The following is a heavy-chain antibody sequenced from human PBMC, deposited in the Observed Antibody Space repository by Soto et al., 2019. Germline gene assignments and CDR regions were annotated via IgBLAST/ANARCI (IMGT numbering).Heavy chain of an antibody. CDR1: GFTFSTNA. Sequence: EVQLLESGGGLVQPGGSLRLSCATSGFTFSTNAMGWVRQAPGMGLEFVSLISGSGNTIYYADSVKGRFTISRDNSMNTVSLQMSSLRAEDTAVYYCAKVGYDTFGYYLRSFDCWGQGTLVTVSP. CDR2: ISGSGNTI. D-gene: IGHD2-2*03. J-gene: IGHJ4*02. CDR3: AKVGYDTFGYYLRSFDC. V-gene: IGHV3-23*01.